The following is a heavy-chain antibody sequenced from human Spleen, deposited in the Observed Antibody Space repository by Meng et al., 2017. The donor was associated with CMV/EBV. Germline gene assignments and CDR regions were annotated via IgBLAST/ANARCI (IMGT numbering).Heavy chain of an antibody. D-gene: IGHD6-19*01. CDR2: INPNSGGT. V-gene: IGHV1-2*02. CDR1: GYTFTGQY. CDR3: ARGREVAVTATPLEGY. J-gene: IGHJ4*02. Sequence: GESLKISCKASGYTFTGQYIHWVRQAPGHGLEWMGWINPNSGGTNYEQKFQGRVTMTRDTSISTAYMELSRLTSDDTAVYYCARGREVAVTATPLEGYWGQGTLVTVSS.